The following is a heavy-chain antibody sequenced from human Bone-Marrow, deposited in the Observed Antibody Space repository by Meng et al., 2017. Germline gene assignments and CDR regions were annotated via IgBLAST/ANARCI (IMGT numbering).Heavy chain of an antibody. Sequence: ASVKVSCKASGYTFTSYAMHWVRQAPGQRLEWMGWINAGNGNTKYSQKFQGRVNITRDTSASTAYMELSSMRSEDTAVYYCARAAAGKKRAIDYWGQGTLVTVSS. CDR2: INAGNGNT. J-gene: IGHJ4*02. V-gene: IGHV1-3*01. CDR1: GYTFTSYA. CDR3: ARAAAGKKRAIDY. D-gene: IGHD6-13*01.